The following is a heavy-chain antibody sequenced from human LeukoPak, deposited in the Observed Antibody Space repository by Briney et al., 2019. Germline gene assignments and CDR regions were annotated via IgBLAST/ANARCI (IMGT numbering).Heavy chain of an antibody. CDR3: ASPKQNGVLDY. J-gene: IGHJ4*02. CDR2: INDSGGT. D-gene: IGHD3-3*01. Sequence: SGTLSLTCAVYGGSFSGYYWSWVRQPPGKGLEWIGEINDSGGTTYNPSPKRRITISVNTYKKQYSLKLSSVTAADTAVYYSASPKQNGVLDYWGQGTMVTVSS. V-gene: IGHV4-34*01. CDR1: GGSFSGYY.